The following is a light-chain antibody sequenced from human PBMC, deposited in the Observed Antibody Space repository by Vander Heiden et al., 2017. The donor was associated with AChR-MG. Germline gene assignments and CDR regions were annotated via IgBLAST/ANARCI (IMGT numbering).Light chain of an antibody. V-gene: IGKV3-11*01. CDR3: QRSRNWPRLT. Sequence: EIVSIQSPATLSSSPGDRATLSCKASQSVSSYLAWYQQQPGPAPRLLIYDASSRATGIRARFSGSGSGTDFTLTIRSLGAEDFAVYYCQRSRNWPRLTFGEGTKVEIK. CDR1: QSVSSY. J-gene: IGKJ4*01. CDR2: DAS.